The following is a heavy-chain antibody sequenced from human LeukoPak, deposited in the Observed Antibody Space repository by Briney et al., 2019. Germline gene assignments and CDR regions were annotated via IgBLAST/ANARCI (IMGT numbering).Heavy chain of an antibody. J-gene: IGHJ4*02. CDR3: AREGRVSGYDFDC. CDR1: GFTLSSYW. Sequence: GGSLRLSCAASGFTLSSYWMHWVRQAPGKGLVWISRINSDGSSITYADSVKGRFTISRDNAKNTLYLQMNSLRVEDTAVYYCAREGRVSGYDFDCWGQGTLVTVSS. V-gene: IGHV3-74*03. CDR2: INSDGSSI. D-gene: IGHD5-12*01.